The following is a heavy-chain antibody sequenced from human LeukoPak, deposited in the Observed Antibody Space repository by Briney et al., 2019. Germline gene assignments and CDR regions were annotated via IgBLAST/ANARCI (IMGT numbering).Heavy chain of an antibody. CDR1: GGSFSGYY. J-gene: IGHJ4*02. D-gene: IGHD6-19*01. V-gene: IGHV4-59*01. CDR3: ARGTYRYSSGWYPSDY. CDR2: IYYSGST. Sequence: SETLSLTCAVYGGSFSGYYWSWIRQPPGKGLEWIGYIYYSGSTNYNPSLKSRVTISVDTSKNQFSLKLSSVTAADTAVYYCARGTYRYSSGWYPSDYWGQGTLVTVSS.